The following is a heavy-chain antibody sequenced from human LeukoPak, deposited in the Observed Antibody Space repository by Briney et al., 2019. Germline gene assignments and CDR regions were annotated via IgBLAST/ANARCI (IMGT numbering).Heavy chain of an antibody. D-gene: IGHD1-7*01. CDR2: IDYDGSIT. CDR1: GFTFSSYW. V-gene: IGHV3-74*01. Sequence: GGSLRLSCAASGFTFSSYWIHWVRHVPGKGLVWVSRIDYDGSITNYADSVKGRFTISRDNARSTLYLQMNSLRVDDTAVYYCVKDLGGNYDYWGQGTLVTVSS. CDR3: VKDLGGNYDY. J-gene: IGHJ4*02.